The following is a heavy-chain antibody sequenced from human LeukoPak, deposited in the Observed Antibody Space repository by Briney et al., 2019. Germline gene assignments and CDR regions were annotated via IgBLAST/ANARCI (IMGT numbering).Heavy chain of an antibody. V-gene: IGHV4-31*03. Sequence: SETLSLTCTVSGGSTSSGDYYWHWIRQHPGTGLEWIGYMNNRGTSNYNPSLRSRVTISVDTSNNQFSLRLSSVTAADTAVYYCTRIPTHYYGSGSYYGYFDSWGQGTLVTVSS. CDR2: MNNRGTS. CDR3: TRIPTHYYGSGSYYGYFDS. J-gene: IGHJ4*02. D-gene: IGHD3-10*01. CDR1: GGSTSSGDYY.